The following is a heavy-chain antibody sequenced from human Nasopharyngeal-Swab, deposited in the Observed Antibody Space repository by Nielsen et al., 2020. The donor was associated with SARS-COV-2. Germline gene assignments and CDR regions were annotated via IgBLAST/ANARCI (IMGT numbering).Heavy chain of an antibody. CDR1: GYSFTSYW. Sequence: VSLQISCTGSGYSFTSYWISWVRQMPGKGLEWMGRIDPSDSYTNYSPSFQGHVTISADKSISTAYLQWSSLKASDTAMYYCARLRREVVGIYYYYYMDVWGKGTTVTVSS. CDR2: IDPSDSYT. CDR3: ARLRREVVGIYYYYYMDV. D-gene: IGHD2-15*01. J-gene: IGHJ6*03. V-gene: IGHV5-10-1*01.